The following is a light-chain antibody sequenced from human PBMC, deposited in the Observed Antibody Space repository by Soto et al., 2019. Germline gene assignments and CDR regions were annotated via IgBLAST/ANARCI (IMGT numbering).Light chain of an antibody. CDR2: RNN. V-gene: IGLV1-47*01. Sequence: QSVLTQTPSASGTPGQRVTISWSGSSPNFGSNYVYWYQQLPGTAPKLLIYRNNQRPSGVPDRFSGSKSGTSASLAISGLRSEDEADYYCAAWDDSLSGYVVFGGGTKLTVL. CDR3: AAWDDSLSGYVV. CDR1: SPNFGSNY. J-gene: IGLJ2*01.